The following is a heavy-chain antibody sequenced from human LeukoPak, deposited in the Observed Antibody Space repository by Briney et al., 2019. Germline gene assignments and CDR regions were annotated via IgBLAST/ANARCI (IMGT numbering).Heavy chain of an antibody. CDR1: GFTFSSHL. CDR2: IYQDGREK. D-gene: IGHD3-3*01. V-gene: IGHV3-7*01. Sequence: GGSLRLSCAASGFTFSSHLMTWVRQAPGKGLEWVANIYQDGREKYYAVSVKGRFTISRDNAKNSLYLQMNSLRAEDTAVYYCASRLDYDFWSGYYTPFDYWGQGTLVTVSS. J-gene: IGHJ4*02. CDR3: ASRLDYDFWSGYYTPFDY.